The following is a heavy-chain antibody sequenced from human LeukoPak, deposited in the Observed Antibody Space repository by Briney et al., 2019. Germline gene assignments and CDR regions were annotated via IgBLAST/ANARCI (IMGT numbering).Heavy chain of an antibody. V-gene: IGHV4-34*01. CDR2: INHSGST. Sequence: SETLSLTCGVYGGSFSDYYWTWIRQSPGMGLEWIGEINHSGSTNYNPSLKSRVTISVDTSKNQFSLKLSSVTAADTAVYYCAGTTRELDYWGQGTLVTVSS. CDR1: GGSFSDYY. CDR3: AGTTRELDY. D-gene: IGHD2/OR15-2a*01. J-gene: IGHJ4*02.